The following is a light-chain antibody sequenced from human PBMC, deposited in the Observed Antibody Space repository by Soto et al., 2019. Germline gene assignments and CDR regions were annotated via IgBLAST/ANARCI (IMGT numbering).Light chain of an antibody. CDR1: QSVSSN. CDR3: QQRSNWPLIT. CDR2: GAS. J-gene: IGKJ5*01. Sequence: EIVMTRSPASLSVSPVGGATGSCRASQSVSSNLAWYQQKPGQAPRLLIYGASTRATGIPARFSGSGSGTEFTLTISSLQSEDFAVYYCQQRSNWPLITFGQGTRLEIK. V-gene: IGKV3-15*01.